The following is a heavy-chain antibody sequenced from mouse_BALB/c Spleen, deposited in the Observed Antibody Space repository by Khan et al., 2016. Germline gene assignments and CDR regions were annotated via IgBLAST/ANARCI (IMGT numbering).Heavy chain of an antibody. CDR3: ARDDYGSSDFDY. CDR1: GYSITSDYA. J-gene: IGHJ2*01. V-gene: IGHV3-2*02. D-gene: IGHD1-1*01. CDR2: ISYSGST. Sequence: EVQLQESGPGLVKPSQSLSLTCTVTGYSITSDYAWNWIRQFPGNKLEWMGYISYSGSTSYNPSLKSRISITRDTSKNQFFLQLNSVTTEDTATXYCARDDYGSSDFDYWGQGTTLTVSS.